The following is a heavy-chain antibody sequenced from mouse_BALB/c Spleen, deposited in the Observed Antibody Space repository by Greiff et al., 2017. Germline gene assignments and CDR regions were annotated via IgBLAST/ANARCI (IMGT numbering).Heavy chain of an antibody. Sequence: EVKLVESGPGLVKPSQSLSLTCTVTGYSITSDYAWNWIRQFPGNKLEWMGYISYSGSTSYNPSLKSRISITRDTSKNQFFLQLNSVTTEDTATYYCARLTYYRYDYAMDYWGQGTSVTVSS. J-gene: IGHJ4*01. CDR1: GYSITSDYA. CDR3: ARLTYYRYDYAMDY. D-gene: IGHD2-14*01. V-gene: IGHV3-2*02. CDR2: ISYSGST.